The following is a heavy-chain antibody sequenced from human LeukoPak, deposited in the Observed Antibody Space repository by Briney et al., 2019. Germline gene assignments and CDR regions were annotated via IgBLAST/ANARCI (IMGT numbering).Heavy chain of an antibody. CDR2: INPNSGGT. Sequence: GASVKVSCKASGYIFTGHYMNWVRQVPGQGLEWMGRINPNSGGTNYAQKFQGRVTMTRDTSISTAYMELSRLRSDDTAVYYCARIYCSSTSGYGHLFDYWGQGTLVTVSS. V-gene: IGHV1-2*06. CDR3: ARIYCSSTSGYGHLFDY. CDR1: GYIFTGHY. D-gene: IGHD2-2*01. J-gene: IGHJ4*02.